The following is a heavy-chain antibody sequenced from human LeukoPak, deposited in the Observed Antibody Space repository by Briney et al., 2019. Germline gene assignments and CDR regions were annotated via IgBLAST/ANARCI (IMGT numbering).Heavy chain of an antibody. CDR3: ARDGSYYDFWSGYSNWFDP. CDR1: GFTFSSYW. V-gene: IGHV3-74*01. D-gene: IGHD3-3*01. CDR2: INTDGSST. Sequence: GGSLRLSCAASGFTFSSYWMHWVRQAPGKGLVWVSRINTDGSSTSYADSVKGRFTISRDNAKNTLYLQMNSLRAEDTAVYYCARDGSYYDFWSGYSNWFDPWGQGTLVTVPS. J-gene: IGHJ5*02.